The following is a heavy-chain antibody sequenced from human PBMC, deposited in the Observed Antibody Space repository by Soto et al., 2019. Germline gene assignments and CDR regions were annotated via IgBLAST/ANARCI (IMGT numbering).Heavy chain of an antibody. CDR1: GFTFTSYG. D-gene: IGHD6-6*01. Sequence: GGSLRLSCTASGFTFTSYGMGWVRQAPGKGLQWVSTIRGDGGQTHYTDSVKGRFSISRDNSKNTVYLQMNDLRPDDTALYYCARENSRIAPRLFQHWGHGSLVTVSS. V-gene: IGHV3-23*01. CDR2: IRGDGGQT. CDR3: ARENSRIAPRLFQH. J-gene: IGHJ1*01.